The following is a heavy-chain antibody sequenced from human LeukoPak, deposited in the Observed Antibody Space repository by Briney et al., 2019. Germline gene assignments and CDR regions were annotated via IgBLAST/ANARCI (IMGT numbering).Heavy chain of an antibody. J-gene: IGHJ4*02. CDR1: GESLNSYY. D-gene: IGHD2-15*01. Sequence: PSETLSLTCAVYGESLNSYYWSWIRQPPGKGLEWIGEIYESGSTEHNPSLKSRVTISMVPSKQQFSLSLTSVTAADTAVYYCARGAWATRLGSWGLGTPVTVSS. CDR3: ARGAWATRLGS. CDR2: IYESGST. V-gene: IGHV4-34*01.